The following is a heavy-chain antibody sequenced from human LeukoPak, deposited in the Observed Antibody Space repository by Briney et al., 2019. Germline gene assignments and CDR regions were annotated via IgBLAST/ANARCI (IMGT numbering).Heavy chain of an antibody. Sequence: GGSLRLSCAASGFTFSSYAMHWVRQAPGKGLEWVSTITTSDGNTYYADSVKGRFTVSRDNSKNTLFLQMNSLRAEDTAVYYCAKDGGLWVSAHWGDSWGRGTLVTVSS. D-gene: IGHD7-27*01. CDR1: GFTFSSYA. J-gene: IGHJ4*02. V-gene: IGHV3-23*01. CDR2: ITTSDGNT. CDR3: AKDGGLWVSAHWGDS.